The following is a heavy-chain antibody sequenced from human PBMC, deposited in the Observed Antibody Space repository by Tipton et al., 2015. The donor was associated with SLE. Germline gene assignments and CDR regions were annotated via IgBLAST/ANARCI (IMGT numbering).Heavy chain of an antibody. V-gene: IGHV3-33*01. CDR3: AREVDTAMVYYFDY. J-gene: IGHJ4*02. Sequence: PLRLSCVASGFSLSPYGMHWVRQAPGRGLEWVAVIWFDGTNEYYTDSVRGRFTISRDNSKNTAYLQMNGLRAEDTAVYYCAREVDTAMVYYFDYWGQGTLVTVSS. CDR1: GFSLSPYG. CDR2: IWFDGTNE. D-gene: IGHD5-18*01.